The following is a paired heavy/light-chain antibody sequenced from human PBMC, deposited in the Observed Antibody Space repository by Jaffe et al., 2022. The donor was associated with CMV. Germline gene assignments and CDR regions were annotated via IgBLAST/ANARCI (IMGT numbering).Light chain of an antibody. Sequence: QSALTQPASVSGSPGQSITISCTGISSDVGVHNYVSWYQQHPGKAPKLMIYDVSNRPSGVSNRFSGSKSGNAASLTISGLQPEDEADYYCTSYTSNSPWVFGGGTKVTV. CDR1: SSDVGVHNY. J-gene: IGLJ3*02. V-gene: IGLV2-14*03. CDR2: DVS. CDR3: TSYTSNSPWV.
Heavy chain of an antibody. Sequence: QVQLAQSGAEVKKPGDSVKVSCKASGYTFTNYAIHWVRQAPGQRLEWMGWINVGNGNTKSSQRFQAKVTITRDTSATTAYLELNSLTSEDTAIYYCARESEWFAAFDIWGQGTMVSVSS. V-gene: IGHV1-3*01. D-gene: IGHD3-10*01. CDR2: INVGNGNT. J-gene: IGHJ3*02. CDR1: GYTFTNYA. CDR3: ARESEWFAAFDI.